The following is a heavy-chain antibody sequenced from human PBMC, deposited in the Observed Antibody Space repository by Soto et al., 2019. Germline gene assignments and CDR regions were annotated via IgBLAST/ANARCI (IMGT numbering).Heavy chain of an antibody. D-gene: IGHD3-22*01. J-gene: IGHJ4*02. V-gene: IGHV5-51*01. CDR3: ARLPQPRITMIVAPDY. Sequence: PGESLKISCKGSGYSFTSYWIGWVRQMPGKGLEWMGIIYPGDSDTRYSPSFQGQVTISADKSISTAYLQWSSLKASDTAMYYCARLPQPRITMIVAPDYWGQGTLVTVSS. CDR1: GYSFTSYW. CDR2: IYPGDSDT.